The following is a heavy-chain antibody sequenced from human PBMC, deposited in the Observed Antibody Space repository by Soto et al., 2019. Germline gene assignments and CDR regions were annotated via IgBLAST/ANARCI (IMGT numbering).Heavy chain of an antibody. CDR3: AKEYDWNYSGRWFDP. Sequence: PGGSLRLSCAASGFTFSYYTMNWVRQAPGKGLEWVSSIISSDYIYYADSVKGRFTISRDNAKNSVYLQMDSLRAEDTAVYYCAKEYDWNYSGRWFDPWGQGTLVTVSS. D-gene: IGHD1-7*01. V-gene: IGHV3-21*04. CDR1: GFTFSYYT. CDR2: IISSDYI. J-gene: IGHJ5*02.